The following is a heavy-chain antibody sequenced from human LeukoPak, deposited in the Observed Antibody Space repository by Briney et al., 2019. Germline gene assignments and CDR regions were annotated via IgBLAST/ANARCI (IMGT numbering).Heavy chain of an antibody. CDR2: IIPIFGTA. D-gene: IGHD3-10*01. J-gene: IGHJ6*04. V-gene: IGHV1-69*06. CDR3: ARADTMVRGVNQPYYHGMDV. CDR1: GGTFSSYA. Sequence: GSSVKVSCKASGGTFSSYAISWVRQAPGQGLEWMGGIIPIFGTANYAQKFQGRVTITADKSTSTAYMELSSLRSEDTAVYYCARADTMVRGVNQPYYHGMDVWGKGTTVTVSS.